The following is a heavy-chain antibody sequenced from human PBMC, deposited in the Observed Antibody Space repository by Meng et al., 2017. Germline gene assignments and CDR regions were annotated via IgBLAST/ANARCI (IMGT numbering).Heavy chain of an antibody. CDR1: GFTFSSYE. CDR3: ARGLYDILTGYSIANFDY. J-gene: IGHJ4*02. Sequence: GESLKISCEASGFTFSSYEMNWVRQAPGKGLEWVSYISSSGSTIYYADSVKGRFTISRDNAKNSLYLQMNSLRAEDTAVYYCARGLYDILTGYSIANFDYWGQGTLVTVSS. CDR2: ISSSGSTI. V-gene: IGHV3-48*03. D-gene: IGHD3-9*01.